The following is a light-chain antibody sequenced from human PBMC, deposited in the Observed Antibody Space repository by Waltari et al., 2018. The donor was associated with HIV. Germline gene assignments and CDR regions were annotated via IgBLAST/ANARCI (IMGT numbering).Light chain of an antibody. Sequence: SSDLTQAPSVSVSPGQTASISCSGHELANQYVHWYQEKAGQAPVLVIFRDSERPLGIPGRISGSRSGILATLTISGVQAEDEADDYCQSAATSGTSVVFGGGTKLTVL. J-gene: IGLJ2*01. CDR3: QSAATSGTSVV. V-gene: IGLV3-25*03. CDR1: ELANQY. CDR2: RDS.